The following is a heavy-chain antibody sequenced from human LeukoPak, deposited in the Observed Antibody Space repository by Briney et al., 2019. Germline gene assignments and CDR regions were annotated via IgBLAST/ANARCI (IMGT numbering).Heavy chain of an antibody. V-gene: IGHV3-11*01. CDR2: ISSSGSTI. CDR3: ARPFMIVVENGYGMDV. CDR1: GFTFSDYY. J-gene: IGHJ6*02. Sequence: GGSLRLSCAASGFTFSDYYMTWIRQAPGKGLEWVSYISSSGSTIYYADSVKGRFTISRDNAKNSLYLQMNSLRAEDTAVYYCARPFMIVVENGYGMDVWGQGTMVTVSS. D-gene: IGHD3-22*01.